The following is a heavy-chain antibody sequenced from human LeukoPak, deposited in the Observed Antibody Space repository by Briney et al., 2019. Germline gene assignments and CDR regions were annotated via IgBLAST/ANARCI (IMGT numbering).Heavy chain of an antibody. V-gene: IGHV1-2*04. J-gene: IGHJ4*02. Sequence: ASVKVSCKASGYTFTGYYMHWVRQAPGQGLEWMGWIIPNSGGTNYAQKFQGWVTMTRDTSISTAYMELSRLRSDDTAVYYCARGPIAVACPFDYWGQGTLVTVSS. CDR1: GYTFTGYY. D-gene: IGHD6-19*01. CDR3: ARGPIAVACPFDY. CDR2: IIPNSGGT.